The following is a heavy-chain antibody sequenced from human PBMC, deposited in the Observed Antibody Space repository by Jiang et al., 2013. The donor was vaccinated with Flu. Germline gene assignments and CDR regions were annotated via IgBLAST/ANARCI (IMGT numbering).Heavy chain of an antibody. J-gene: IGHJ6*02. V-gene: IGHV3-30-3*01. Sequence: ASGFTFSSYAMHWVRQAPGKGVEWVAVISYDGSNKYYADSVKGRFTISRDNSKNTLYLQMNSLRAEDTAVYYCARDLTAIILTGYYPYYYYYGMDVWGQGTTVTVSS. CDR3: ARDLTAIILTGYYPYYYYYGMDV. D-gene: IGHD3-9*01. CDR1: GFTFSSYA. CDR2: ISYDGSNK.